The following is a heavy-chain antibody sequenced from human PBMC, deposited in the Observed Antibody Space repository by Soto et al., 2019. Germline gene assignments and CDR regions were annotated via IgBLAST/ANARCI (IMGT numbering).Heavy chain of an antibody. V-gene: IGHV4-38-2*01. CDR2: IYHSGST. Sequence: SETLSLTCAGSGYSISSGYYWGWIRQPPGKGLEWIGSIYHSGSTYYNPSLKSRVTISVDTSKNQFSLKLSSVTAADTAVYYCASLSYYYDSSGSPFDYWGQGTLVTVSS. CDR3: ASLSYYYDSSGSPFDY. J-gene: IGHJ4*02. D-gene: IGHD3-22*01. CDR1: GYSISSGYY.